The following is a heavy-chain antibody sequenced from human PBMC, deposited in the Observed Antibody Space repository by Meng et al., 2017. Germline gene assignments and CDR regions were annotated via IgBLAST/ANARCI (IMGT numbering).Heavy chain of an antibody. CDR2: ISAYNGNT. D-gene: IGHD2-15*01. J-gene: IGHJ4*02. V-gene: IGHV1-18*01. Sequence: ASVKVSCKASGYTFTSYGISWVRQAPGQGLEWMGWISAYNGNTNYAQKLQGRVTMTTDTSTSTAYMGLRSLRSDDTDVYYCARGPVVAYYFDYWGQGTLVTVSS. CDR3: ARGPVVAYYFDY. CDR1: GYTFTSYG.